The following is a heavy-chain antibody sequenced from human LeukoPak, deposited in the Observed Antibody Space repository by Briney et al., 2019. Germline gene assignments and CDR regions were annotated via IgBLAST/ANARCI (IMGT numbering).Heavy chain of an antibody. CDR1: GGSISSYY. CDR3: ARGGNYDYVWGSYPIEYFDY. Sequence: SETLSLTCTVSGGSISSYYWSWIRQPPGKGLEWIGYIYYSGSTNYNPSLKSRVTISVDTSKNQFSLKLSSVTAADTAVYYCARGGNYDYVWGSYPIEYFDYWGQGTLVTVSS. V-gene: IGHV4-59*01. D-gene: IGHD3-16*02. CDR2: IYYSGST. J-gene: IGHJ4*02.